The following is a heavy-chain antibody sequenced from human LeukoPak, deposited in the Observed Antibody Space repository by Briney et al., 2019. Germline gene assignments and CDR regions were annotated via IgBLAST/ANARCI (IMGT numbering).Heavy chain of an antibody. V-gene: IGHV4-59*08. J-gene: IGHJ6*03. D-gene: IGHD3-10*01. Sequence: PSETLSLTCTVSGGSISVYYWSWIRQPPGKGLEYIGHISDSGSTSYNTSLKSRVTISVDTSKNQFSLKLSPVTAADTAVYYCARRGYMDVWGKGTTVTVSS. CDR3: ARRGYMDV. CDR1: GGSISVYY. CDR2: ISDSGST.